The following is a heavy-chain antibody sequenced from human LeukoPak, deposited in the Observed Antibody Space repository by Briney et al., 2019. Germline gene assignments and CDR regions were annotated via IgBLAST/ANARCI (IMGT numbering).Heavy chain of an antibody. CDR2: IIPIFGTA. CDR3: AVAVGYYDFWSGPYAFDI. D-gene: IGHD3-3*01. CDR1: GGTFSSYA. Sequence: SVKVSCKASGGTFSSYAISWVRQAPGQGLEWMGGIIPIFGTANYAQKFQGRVTITTDESTSTAYMELSSLRSEDTAVYYCAVAVGYYDFWSGPYAFDIWGQGTMVTVSS. J-gene: IGHJ3*02. V-gene: IGHV1-69*05.